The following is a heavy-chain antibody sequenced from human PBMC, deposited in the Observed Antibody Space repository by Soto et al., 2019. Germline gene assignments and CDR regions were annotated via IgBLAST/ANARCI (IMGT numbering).Heavy chain of an antibody. CDR1: GFTVSSNY. V-gene: IGHV3-53*01. CDR3: ASTYCSGGSCYPEGGFYFDY. Sequence: PGGSLRLSCAASGFTVSSNYMSWVRQAPGKGLEWVSVIYSGGSTYYADSVKGRFTISRDNSKNTLYLQMNSLRAEDTAVYYCASTYCSGGSCYPEGGFYFDYWGQGTLVTVSS. J-gene: IGHJ4*02. D-gene: IGHD2-15*01. CDR2: IYSGGST.